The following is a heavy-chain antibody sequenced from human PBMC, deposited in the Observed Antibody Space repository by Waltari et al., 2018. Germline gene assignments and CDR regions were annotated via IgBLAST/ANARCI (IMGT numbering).Heavy chain of an antibody. V-gene: IGHV1-2*02. Sequence: QVQLVQSGAEVKKPGASVKVSCKASGYTFTGYYMHRVRQAPGQGLEWRGWSNPNSGGTNYAQKFQGRVTMTRDTSISTAYMELSRLRSDDTAVYYCAREILHTGYYYMDVWGKGTTVTVSS. CDR3: AREILHTGYYYMDV. J-gene: IGHJ6*03. CDR1: GYTFTGYY. D-gene: IGHD3-10*01. CDR2: SNPNSGGT.